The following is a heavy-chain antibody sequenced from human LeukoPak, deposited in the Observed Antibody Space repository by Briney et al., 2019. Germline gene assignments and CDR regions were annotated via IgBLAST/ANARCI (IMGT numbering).Heavy chain of an antibody. Sequence: SQTLSLTCTVSGGSISSGGYYWIWIRQHPGKGLEWIGYIYYSGSTYYNPSLRSRVTISVDMSKNQFSLKLNSVTAADTAVYYCARFYGGNSSMLPRATFDIWGQGTMVTVSS. J-gene: IGHJ3*02. CDR3: ARFYGGNSSMLPRATFDI. CDR1: GGSISSGGYY. D-gene: IGHD4-23*01. V-gene: IGHV4-31*03. CDR2: IYYSGST.